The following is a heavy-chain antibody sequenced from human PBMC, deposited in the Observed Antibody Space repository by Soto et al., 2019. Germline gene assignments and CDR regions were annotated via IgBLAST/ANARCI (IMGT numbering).Heavy chain of an antibody. CDR2: IYWDDDK. CDR1: GFSLSTSGVG. J-gene: IGHJ5*02. V-gene: IGHV2-5*02. CDR3: AHSMVVVVAALPFGDWFDP. D-gene: IGHD2-15*01. Sequence: QITLKESGPTLVKPTQTLTLTCTFSGFSLSTSGVGVGWIRQPPGKALAWLALIYWDDDKRYSPSLNSRPTITKDTSKNQVVLTMTNMEPVDTATYYCAHSMVVVVAALPFGDWFDPWGQGTLVTVSS.